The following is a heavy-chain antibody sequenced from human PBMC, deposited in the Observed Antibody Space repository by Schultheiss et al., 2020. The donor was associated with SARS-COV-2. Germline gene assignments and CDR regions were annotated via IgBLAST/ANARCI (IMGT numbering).Heavy chain of an antibody. CDR1: GGSVSSGSHY. CDR3: ARDHPERDFGWFDP. CDR2: INHSGST. Sequence: SETLSLTCTVSGGSVSSGSHYWSWIRQPPGKGLEWIGEINHSGSTNYNPSLKSRVTISVDTSKNQFSLKLSSVTAADTAVYYCARDHPERDFGWFDPWGQGTLVTVSS. J-gene: IGHJ5*02. V-gene: IGHV4-61*01. D-gene: IGHD1-14*01.